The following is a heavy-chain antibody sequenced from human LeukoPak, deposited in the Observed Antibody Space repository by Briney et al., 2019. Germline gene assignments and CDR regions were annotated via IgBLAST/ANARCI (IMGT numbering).Heavy chain of an antibody. Sequence: ASETLSLTCTVSGGSISSGGYYWSWIRQHPGKGLEWIGYMYYSGSTYYNPSLKSRVTISVDTSKNQFSLKLSSVTAADTAVYYCARGRVDILTGYSTGGYYYYYMDVWGKGTTVTVSS. CDR2: MYYSGST. D-gene: IGHD3-9*01. CDR3: ARGRVDILTGYSTGGYYYYYMDV. J-gene: IGHJ6*03. V-gene: IGHV4-31*03. CDR1: GGSISSGGYY.